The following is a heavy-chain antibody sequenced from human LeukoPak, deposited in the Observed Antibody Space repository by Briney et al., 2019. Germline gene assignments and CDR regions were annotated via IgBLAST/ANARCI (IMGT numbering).Heavy chain of an antibody. CDR2: IYYSGST. CDR1: GGSISSYY. V-gene: IGHV4-59*12. J-gene: IGHJ5*02. Sequence: SETLSLTCTVSGGSISSYYWSWIRQPPGKGLEWIGYIYYSGSTNYNPSLKSRVTISVDTSKNQFSLKLSSVTAADTAVYYCARASDRDYDSLGNWFDPWGQGTLVTVSS. CDR3: ARASDRDYDSLGNWFDP. D-gene: IGHD3-22*01.